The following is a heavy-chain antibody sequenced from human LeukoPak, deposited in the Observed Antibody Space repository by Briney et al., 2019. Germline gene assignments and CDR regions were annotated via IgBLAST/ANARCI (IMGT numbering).Heavy chain of an antibody. Sequence: GESLKISCTASGYSFSKYWIGWVRQTPGKGLEWMGFIYSDESLIRYSPSFEGQVTISADNSINTAYLQWNSLKASDTAMYYCXXXXXXXXXXTSYFYYGMDFWGQGTAVAVSS. V-gene: IGHV5-51*01. J-gene: IGHJ6*02. CDR1: GYSFSKYW. CDR2: IYSDESLI. CDR3: XXXXXXXXXXTSYFYYGMDF.